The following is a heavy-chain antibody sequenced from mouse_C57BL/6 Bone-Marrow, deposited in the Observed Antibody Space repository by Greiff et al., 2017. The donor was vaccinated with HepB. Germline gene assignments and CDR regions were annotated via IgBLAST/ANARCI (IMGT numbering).Heavy chain of an antibody. V-gene: IGHV1-80*01. D-gene: IGHD2-5*01. CDR2: IYPGDGDT. Sequence: QVQLQQSGAELVKPGASVKISCKASGYAFSSYWMNWVKQRPGKGLEWIGQIYPGDGDTNYNGKFKGKATLTADKSSSTAYMQLSSLTSEDSAVYFCARSTYSNYEGFAYWGQGTLVTVSA. CDR3: ARSTYSNYEGFAY. J-gene: IGHJ3*01. CDR1: GYAFSSYW.